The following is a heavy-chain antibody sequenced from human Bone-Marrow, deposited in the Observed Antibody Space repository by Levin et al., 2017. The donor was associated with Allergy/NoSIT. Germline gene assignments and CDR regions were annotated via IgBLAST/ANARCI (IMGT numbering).Heavy chain of an antibody. CDR2: IIPMFDTT. CDR1: ADIFNNYP. CDR3: AREAAATLGTFDS. J-gene: IGHJ4*02. Sequence: GASVKVSCRTSADIFNNYPITWVRLAPGQGLEWMGRIIPMFDTTNSAENFQDRINLTADHSANTVYMELSRLTSADTAVYYCAREAAATLGTFDSWGQGTQVTVSS. V-gene: IGHV1-69*13. D-gene: IGHD2-15*01.